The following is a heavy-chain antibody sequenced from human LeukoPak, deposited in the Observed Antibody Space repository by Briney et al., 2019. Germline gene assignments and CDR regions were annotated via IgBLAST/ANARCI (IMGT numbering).Heavy chain of an antibody. CDR2: ISGSGDNT. V-gene: IGHV3-23*01. J-gene: IGHJ4*02. CDR1: GFTFSSYT. Sequence: GGSLRLSCIASGFTFSSYTMSWVRQAPGKGLEWVSGISGSGDNTYYADSVKGRFTISRDNSKNTLYVQVNSLGTEDTAAYYCAKGSYYDSSGSFYFDYWGQGTLVTVSS. D-gene: IGHD3-22*01. CDR3: AKGSYYDSSGSFYFDY.